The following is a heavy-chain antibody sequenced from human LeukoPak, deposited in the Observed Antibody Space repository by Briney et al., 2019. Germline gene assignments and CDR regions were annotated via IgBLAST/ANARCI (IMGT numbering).Heavy chain of an antibody. V-gene: IGHV3-48*03. Sequence: GGSLRLSCAASGFTFSSYEMNWVRQAPGKGLEWVSYISGSGTTIYYADSVKGRFTISRDNAKNSLYLQINSLRAEDTAVYYCARVSSGYDFWYYYCMDVWGKGTTVTISS. CDR3: ARVSSGYDFWYYYCMDV. CDR1: GFTFSSYE. CDR2: ISGSGTTI. D-gene: IGHD5-12*01. J-gene: IGHJ6*03.